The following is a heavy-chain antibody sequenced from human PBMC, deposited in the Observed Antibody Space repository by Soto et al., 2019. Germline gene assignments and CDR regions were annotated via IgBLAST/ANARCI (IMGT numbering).Heavy chain of an antibody. CDR2: IYRTGST. CDR3: ASRDPGTSVDY. CDR1: CGSFTSNNW. D-gene: IGHD1-7*01. Sequence: LSLTCAVACGSFTSNNWCTWVRQPPGQGLEWIGEIYRTGSTNYNPSLKSRVTISLDKSENQFSLKVTSLTAADTAVYYCASRDPGTSVDYWGQGTLVTVSS. V-gene: IGHV4-4*02. J-gene: IGHJ4*02.